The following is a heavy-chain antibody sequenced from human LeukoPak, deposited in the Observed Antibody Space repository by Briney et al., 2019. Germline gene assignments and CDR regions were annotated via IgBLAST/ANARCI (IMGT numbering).Heavy chain of an antibody. CDR3: ARADDQGWLQFPYFDY. CDR2: IYTSGST. V-gene: IGHV4-4*07. D-gene: IGHD5-24*01. Sequence: SETLSLTCTVSGGSISSYYWSWIRQPAGKGLEWIGRIYTSGSTNYNPSLKSRVTISVDTSKNQFSLKLSSVTAADTAVYYCARADDQGWLQFPYFDYWGQGTLVTVSS. CDR1: GGSISSYY. J-gene: IGHJ4*02.